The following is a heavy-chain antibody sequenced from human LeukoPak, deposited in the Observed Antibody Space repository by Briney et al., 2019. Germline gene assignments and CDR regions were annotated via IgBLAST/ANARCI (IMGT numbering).Heavy chain of an antibody. CDR2: INPNSGGT. Sequence: ASVKVSCKASGYTFTGYYMHWVRQAPGQGLEWMGWINPNSGGTNYAQKFQGRVTMTRDTSISTAYMELSRLRADDTAVYYCARGDPIVGATIVSGLIFDYWGRGTLVTVSS. V-gene: IGHV1-2*02. CDR3: ARGDPIVGATIVSGLIFDY. J-gene: IGHJ4*02. CDR1: GYTFTGYY. D-gene: IGHD1-26*01.